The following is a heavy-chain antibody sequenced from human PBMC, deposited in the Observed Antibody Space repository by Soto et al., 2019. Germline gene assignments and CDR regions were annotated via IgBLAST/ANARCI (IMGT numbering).Heavy chain of an antibody. J-gene: IGHJ6*02. Sequence: ASVKVSCKASGYAFTGYYMHWVRQAPGQGLEWMGWINPNSGGTNYAQKFQGWVTMTRDTSISTAYMELSRLRSDDTAVYYCASSITEYYYYGMDVWGQGTTVTVSS. CDR1: GYAFTGYY. CDR2: INPNSGGT. D-gene: IGHD1-20*01. V-gene: IGHV1-2*04. CDR3: ASSITEYYYYGMDV.